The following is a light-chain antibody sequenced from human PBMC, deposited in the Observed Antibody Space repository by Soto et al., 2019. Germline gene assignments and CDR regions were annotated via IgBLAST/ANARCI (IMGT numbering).Light chain of an antibody. CDR3: QQYNNWPPWT. CDR2: GAS. V-gene: IGKV3-15*01. J-gene: IGKJ1*01. Sequence: EIVMTQSPATLSVSPGERATLSCRAIQSISNKLAWYQQKPGQAPRLLIYGASTRATDIPARFSGSGSGTEFTLTISSLQSEDFAVYYCQQYNNWPPWTFGQGTKV. CDR1: QSISNK.